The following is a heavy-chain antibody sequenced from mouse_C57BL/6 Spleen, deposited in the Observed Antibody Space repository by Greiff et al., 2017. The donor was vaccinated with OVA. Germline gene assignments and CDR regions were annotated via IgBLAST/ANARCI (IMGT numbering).Heavy chain of an antibody. Sequence: QVQLQQSGAELARPGASVKLSCKASGYTFTSYGIRWVKQRTGQGLEWIGEIYPRSGNTYYTEKFKGKATLTADKSSSTAYMELRSLRAEDSAVYYGARSGDYDGAWFAYWGQGTLVTVSA. D-gene: IGHD2-4*01. J-gene: IGHJ3*01. CDR1: GYTFTSYG. CDR3: ARSGDYDGAWFAY. V-gene: IGHV1-81*01. CDR2: IYPRSGNT.